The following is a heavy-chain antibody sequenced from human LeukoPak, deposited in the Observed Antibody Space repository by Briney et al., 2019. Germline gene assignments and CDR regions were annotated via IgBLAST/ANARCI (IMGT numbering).Heavy chain of an antibody. Sequence: ASVKASCKASGCTFSGYTISWVRQAPGQGLEWMGRIIPILGIANYAQKFQGRVTITADKSTSTAYMELSSLRSEDTAVYYCARNLDFWSGADVWGQGTTVTVSS. D-gene: IGHD3-3*01. J-gene: IGHJ6*02. CDR1: GCTFSGYT. CDR2: IIPILGIA. V-gene: IGHV1-69*02. CDR3: ARNLDFWSGADV.